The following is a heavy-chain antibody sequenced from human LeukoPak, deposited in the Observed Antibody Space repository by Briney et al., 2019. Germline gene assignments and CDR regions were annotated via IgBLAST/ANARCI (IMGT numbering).Heavy chain of an antibody. D-gene: IGHD6-19*01. CDR3: ARGRARGIAVAGRVFGY. CDR1: GFTFSSYA. CDR2: INHSGST. J-gene: IGHJ4*02. Sequence: PGGSLRLSCAASGFTFSSYAMSWIRQPPGKGLEWIGEINHSGSTNYNPSLKSRVTISVDTSKNQFSLKLSSVTAADTAVYYCARGRARGIAVAGRVFGYWGQGTLVTVSS. V-gene: IGHV4-34*01.